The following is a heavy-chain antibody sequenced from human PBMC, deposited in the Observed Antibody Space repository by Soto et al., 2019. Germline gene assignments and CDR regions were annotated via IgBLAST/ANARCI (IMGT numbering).Heavy chain of an antibody. CDR1: GGSFSGYI. J-gene: IGHJ4*02. CDR2: INHSGSA. D-gene: IGHD1-26*01. Sequence: QVQLQQSGAGLLKPSETLSLTCDVYGGSFSGYIWTWIRQTPGKGLQWIGQINHSGSANYNPSLXTRVTISVHTSXXXFXXELSSVTAADTAVYYCARGLISGSHYSGGWYYFDSWGQGTQVTVSS. CDR3: ARGLISGSHYSGGWYYFDS. V-gene: IGHV4-34*01.